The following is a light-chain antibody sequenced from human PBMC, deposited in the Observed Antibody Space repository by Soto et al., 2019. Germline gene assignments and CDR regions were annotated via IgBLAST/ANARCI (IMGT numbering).Light chain of an antibody. V-gene: IGLV1-40*01. J-gene: IGLJ2*01. CDR3: QSYDSSLTGPYVV. CDR1: SSNIGAGYD. Sequence: QSVLTQPPSVSGAPGQRVTISCTGSSSNIGAGYDVRWYQQLPGTAPKLLIYGNSNRPSGVPDRFSGSKSGTSASLAITGLQAEDEADYYCQSYDSSLTGPYVVFGGGTKLTVL. CDR2: GNS.